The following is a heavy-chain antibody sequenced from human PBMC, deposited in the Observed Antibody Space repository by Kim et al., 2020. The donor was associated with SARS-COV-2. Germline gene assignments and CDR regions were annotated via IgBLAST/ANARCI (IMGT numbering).Heavy chain of an antibody. V-gene: IGHV3-11*01. CDR2: ISSSGSTI. J-gene: IGHJ6*02. CDR3: ARDGGAYVLDYYYYGMDV. Sequence: GGSLRLSCAASGFTFSDYYMSWIRQAPGKGLEWVSYISSSGSTIYYADSVKGRFTISRDNAKNSLYLQMNSLRAEDTAVYYCARDGGAYVLDYYYYGMDVWGQGTTVTVSS. CDR1: GFTFSDYY. D-gene: IGHD3-10*02.